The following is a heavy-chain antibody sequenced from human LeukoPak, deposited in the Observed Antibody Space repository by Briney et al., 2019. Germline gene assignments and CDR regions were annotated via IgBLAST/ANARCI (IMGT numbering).Heavy chain of an antibody. CDR3: AGGRWFSSSWYREDY. CDR2: INPIFGPA. CDR1: GGRFTSYG. V-gene: IGHV1-69*13. D-gene: IGHD6-13*01. Sequence: SVTVSFTPSGGRFTSYGFSWVRQAPGQGLEWMGGINPIFGPAHYAQQFQGRVTIIAEESTSTVYMELNSLRPEDTAVYYCAGGRWFSSSWYREDYWGQGTLVTVSA. J-gene: IGHJ4*02.